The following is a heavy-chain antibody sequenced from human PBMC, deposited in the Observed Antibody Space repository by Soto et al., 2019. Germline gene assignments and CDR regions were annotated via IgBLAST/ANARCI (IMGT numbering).Heavy chain of an antibody. CDR2: ISGSGGST. J-gene: IGHJ4*02. V-gene: IGHV3-23*01. Sequence: GGSLRLSCAASGFTFSSYAMSWVRQAPGKGLEWVSAISGSGGSTYYADSVKGRFTISRDNSKNTLYLQMNSLRAEDTAVYYCAKDSGPFYDILTGDYFDYWGQGTLVTVSS. D-gene: IGHD3-9*01. CDR1: GFTFSSYA. CDR3: AKDSGPFYDILTGDYFDY.